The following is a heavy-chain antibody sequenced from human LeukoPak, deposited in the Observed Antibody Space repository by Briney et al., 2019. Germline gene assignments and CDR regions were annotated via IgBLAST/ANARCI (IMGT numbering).Heavy chain of an antibody. Sequence: SETLSLTCAVSGGSISSGGYSWNWIRQPPGKGLEWIGYIYHSGSTYYKPSLKSRVTISVDRSKNQFSLKLSSVTAADTAVYYCARARPRGVMGFDYWGQGTLVTVSS. V-gene: IGHV4-30-2*01. CDR1: GGSISSGGYS. CDR3: ARARPRGVMGFDY. J-gene: IGHJ4*02. D-gene: IGHD3-10*01. CDR2: IYHSGST.